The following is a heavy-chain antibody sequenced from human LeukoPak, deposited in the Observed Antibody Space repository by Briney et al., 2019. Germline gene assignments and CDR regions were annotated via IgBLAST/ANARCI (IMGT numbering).Heavy chain of an antibody. CDR1: GFTFSSYA. V-gene: IGHV3-30*04. D-gene: IGHD3-10*01. Sequence: PGGSLRLSCAASGFTFSSYAMHWVRQAPGKGLEWVAVISYDGSNKYYADSVKGRFTISRDNSKNTLYLQMNSLRADDTVVYYCASLPSYGSRTGGVWRGHYWGQGTLVTVSS. J-gene: IGHJ4*02. CDR2: ISYDGSNK. CDR3: ASLPSYGSRTGGVWRGHY.